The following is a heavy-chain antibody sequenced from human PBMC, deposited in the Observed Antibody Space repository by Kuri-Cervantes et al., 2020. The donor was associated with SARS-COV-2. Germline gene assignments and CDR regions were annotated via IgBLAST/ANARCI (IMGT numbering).Heavy chain of an antibody. CDR3: AKEPAHCGTGCYSLLDQ. CDR1: GFTFSSYA. CDR2: ISYDGSNK. D-gene: IGHD2-21*01. V-gene: IGHV3-30-3*01. J-gene: IGHJ4*02. Sequence: GGSLRLSCAASGFTFSSYAMHWVRQAPGKGLEWVAVISYDGSNKYYADSVKGRFTISRDNSKNTLYLQMNNLRADDTAVYYCAKEPAHCGTGCYSLLDQWGRGILVTVSS.